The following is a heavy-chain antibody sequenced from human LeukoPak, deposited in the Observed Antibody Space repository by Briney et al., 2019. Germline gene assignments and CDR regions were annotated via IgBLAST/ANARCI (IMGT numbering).Heavy chain of an antibody. J-gene: IGHJ4*02. CDR3: VREYHGGYFDF. D-gene: IGHD3-16*01. V-gene: IGHV1-46*03. CDR1: GYIFTSYY. CDR2: VYHSAGTS. Sequence: GASVKVPCRSCGYIFTSYYMHWVRQAPGQGLEGLVVVYHSAGTSEHRQRFRARITLSDDTSTSTAYMELRSLKSEDTAIYFCVREYHGGYFDFWGQGTLVTVS.